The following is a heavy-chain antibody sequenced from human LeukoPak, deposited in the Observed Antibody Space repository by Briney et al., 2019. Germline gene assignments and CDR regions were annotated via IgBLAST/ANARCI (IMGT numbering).Heavy chain of an antibody. J-gene: IGHJ4*02. CDR3: ARASVDTAMEVNY. CDR2: IIPILGIA. CDR1: GGTFSSYA. Sequence: SVKVSCKASGGTFSSYAISWVRQAPGQGLEWMGRIIPILGIANYAQKFQGRVTITADKSTSTAYMELSSLRSEDTAVYYCARASVDTAMEVNYWGQGTLVTVSS. V-gene: IGHV1-69*04. D-gene: IGHD5-18*01.